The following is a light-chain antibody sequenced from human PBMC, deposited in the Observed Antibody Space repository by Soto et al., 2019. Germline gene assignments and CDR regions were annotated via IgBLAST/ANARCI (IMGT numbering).Light chain of an antibody. CDR3: QQYDNLVPIT. Sequence: DIQMTQSPSSLSASVGDRVTITCQASQDISNHLNWYEKKVGKAPKLLIYDASNLETGVPSRFSGSGSGTDFTFTISSLQPEDIATYYCQQYDNLVPITFGQGTRLEIK. CDR2: DAS. V-gene: IGKV1-33*01. J-gene: IGKJ5*01. CDR1: QDISNH.